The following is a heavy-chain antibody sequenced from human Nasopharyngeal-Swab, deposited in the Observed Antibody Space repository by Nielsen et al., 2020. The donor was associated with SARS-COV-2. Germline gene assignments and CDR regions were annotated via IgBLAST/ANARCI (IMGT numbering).Heavy chain of an antibody. CDR3: AKDFRNQQWLVDY. CDR2: ISGSGGST. V-gene: IGHV3-23*01. D-gene: IGHD6-19*01. CDR1: GFTFSSYA. J-gene: IGHJ4*02. Sequence: GESLKISCAASGFTFSSYAMSWVRQAPGKGLEWVSAISGSGGSTYYADSVKGRFTISRDNSKNTLYLQMNSLRAEDTAVYYCAKDFRNQQWLVDYWGQGTLVTVSS.